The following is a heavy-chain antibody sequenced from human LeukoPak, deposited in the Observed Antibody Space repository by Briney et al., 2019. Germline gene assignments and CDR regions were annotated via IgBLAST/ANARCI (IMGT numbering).Heavy chain of an antibody. CDR3: ARDGYGLDTAMVSTNFDY. CDR2: ISYDGSNK. Sequence: GGSLILSCAASGFTFRSYAMHWVRQAPGKGLEWVAVISYDGSNKYYADSAKGRFTISRDNSKNTLYLQMNSLRAEDTAVYYCARDGYGLDTAMVSTNFDYWSQGTLVTVSS. J-gene: IGHJ4*02. D-gene: IGHD5-18*01. CDR1: GFTFRSYA. V-gene: IGHV3-30-3*01.